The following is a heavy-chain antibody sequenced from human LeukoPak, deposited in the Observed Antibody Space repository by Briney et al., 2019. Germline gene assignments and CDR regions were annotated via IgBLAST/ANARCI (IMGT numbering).Heavy chain of an antibody. Sequence: SETLSLTCTVSGGSISSYYWSWIRQPPGKGLEWIGYIYSSGSTNFNPSLKSRVTISVDTSKNHFSLNLSSVTAADTAVYYCARWGSIAAARFDYWGQRTLVTVSS. J-gene: IGHJ4*02. V-gene: IGHV4-59*01. CDR1: GGSISSYY. D-gene: IGHD6-13*01. CDR2: IYSSGST. CDR3: ARWGSIAAARFDY.